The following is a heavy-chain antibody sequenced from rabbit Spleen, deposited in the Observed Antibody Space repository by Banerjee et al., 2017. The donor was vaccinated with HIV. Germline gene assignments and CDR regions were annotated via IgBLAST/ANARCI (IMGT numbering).Heavy chain of an antibody. CDR2: IYTGSSGST. CDR3: ARGRDSGWMDALDP. V-gene: IGHV1S45*01. D-gene: IGHD4-1*01. CDR1: GFTLSSYW. J-gene: IGHJ2*01. Sequence: EESGGGLVQPEGSLTLTCTASGFTLSSYWMCWVRQAPGKGLEWIGCIYTGSSGSTYYASWAKGRFTISKTSSTTVTLQMTSLTAADTATYFCARGRDSGWMDALDPWGPGTLVTVS.